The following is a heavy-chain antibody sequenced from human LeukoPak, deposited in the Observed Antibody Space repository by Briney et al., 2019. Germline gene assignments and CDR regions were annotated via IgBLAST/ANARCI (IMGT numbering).Heavy chain of an antibody. J-gene: IGHJ4*02. CDR2: IGSSGTLM. CDR3: ARGWAGNY. D-gene: IGHD6-19*01. Sequence: GGSLRLSCAASGFTFSNYEMKWVRQAPGEGLEWVSYIGSSGTLMYYADSVKGRFTISRDNAKNSLYLQMNSLRAEDTAVYYCARGWAGNYWGQGTPVTVSS. V-gene: IGHV3-48*03. CDR1: GFTFSNYE.